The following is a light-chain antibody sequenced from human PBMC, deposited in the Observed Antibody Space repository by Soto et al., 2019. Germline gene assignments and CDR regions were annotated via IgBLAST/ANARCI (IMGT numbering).Light chain of an antibody. V-gene: IGLV1-51*02. J-gene: IGLJ1*01. Sequence: QSLLTQPPSVSAAPGQKVTISCSGSSSNIGNNYVSWYQQLPGTAPKLLIYENNKRPSGIPDRFSGSKSGTSATLGITGLQTGDEADYSCGTWYSILYVSGTG. CDR3: GTWYSILYV. CDR2: ENN. CDR1: SSNIGNNY.